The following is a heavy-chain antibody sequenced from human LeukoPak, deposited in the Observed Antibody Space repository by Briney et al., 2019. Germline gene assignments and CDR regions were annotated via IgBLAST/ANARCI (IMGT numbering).Heavy chain of an antibody. CDR1: GGTFSSYA. V-gene: IGHV1-69*05. Sequence: SVKVSCKASGGTFSSYAISWVRQAPGQGLEWMGGIIPIFGTANYAQKFQGRVTITTDESTSTAYMELSSLRSEDSAVYYCARASMRIAVAGGGFDYWGQGTLVTVSS. CDR3: ARASMRIAVAGGGFDY. J-gene: IGHJ4*02. D-gene: IGHD6-19*01. CDR2: IIPIFGTA.